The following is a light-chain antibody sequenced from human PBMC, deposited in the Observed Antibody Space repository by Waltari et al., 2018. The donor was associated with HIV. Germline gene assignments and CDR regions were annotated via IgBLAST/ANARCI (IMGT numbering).Light chain of an antibody. CDR2: EVS. CDR1: SSDVGGYNY. J-gene: IGLJ1*01. V-gene: IGLV2-14*01. CDR3: SSYTSSSTRV. Sequence: QSALTQPASVSGSPGQSITISCTGTSSDVGGYNYVSWYQQHPGKAPKLMIYEVSKRPPGVSNRFSGSKAGNTASLTISGLQAEDEADYYCSSYTSSSTRVFGTGTKVTVL.